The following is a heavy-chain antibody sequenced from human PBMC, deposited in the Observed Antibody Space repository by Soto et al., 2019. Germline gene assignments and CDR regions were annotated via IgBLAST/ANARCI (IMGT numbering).Heavy chain of an antibody. D-gene: IGHD2-15*01. CDR3: ARGSCSGGSCYSNPEYNWFDP. J-gene: IGHJ5*02. V-gene: IGHV1-18*01. CDR1: GYTFTSYG. Sequence: QVQLVQPGAEVKKPGASVKVSCKASGYTFTSYGISWVRQAPGQGLEWMGWISAYNGNTNYAQKLQGRVTMTTDTSTSTAYMELRSLRSDDTAVYYCARGSCSGGSCYSNPEYNWFDPWGQGTLVTVSS. CDR2: ISAYNGNT.